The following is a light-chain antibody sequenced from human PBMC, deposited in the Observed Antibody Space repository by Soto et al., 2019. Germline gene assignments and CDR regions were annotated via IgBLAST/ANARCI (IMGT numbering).Light chain of an antibody. CDR3: QQRVNWLT. Sequence: EIVFTQSPATLSLSPGERATLSCRASQSVSSSYLAWYQQKPGQAPRLLIYGASSRATGIPDRFSGSGSGTDFTLTISSLEPEDFAVYYCQQRVNWLTFGGGTKVDI. CDR2: GAS. J-gene: IGKJ4*01. CDR1: QSVSSSY. V-gene: IGKV3D-20*02.